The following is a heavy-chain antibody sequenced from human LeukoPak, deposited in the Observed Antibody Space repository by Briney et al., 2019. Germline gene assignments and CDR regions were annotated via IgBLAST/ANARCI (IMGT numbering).Heavy chain of an antibody. V-gene: IGHV3-74*01. CDR1: GFTFSSYW. J-gene: IGHJ4*02. CDR3: ASLGGYYDSSGYRLR. D-gene: IGHD3-22*01. Sequence: PGGSLRLSCAASGFTFSSYWMHWVRQAPGKGLVWVSRINSDGSSTSYTDSVKGRFTISREDAKNPLYLQMNSLRAEDTAVYYCASLGGYYDSSGYRLRWGQGTLVTVSS. CDR2: INSDGSST.